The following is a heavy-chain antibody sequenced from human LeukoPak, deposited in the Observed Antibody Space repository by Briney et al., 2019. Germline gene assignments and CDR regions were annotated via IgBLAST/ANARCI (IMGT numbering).Heavy chain of an antibody. J-gene: IGHJ3*02. D-gene: IGHD3-10*01. CDR1: GFTFSSYG. Sequence: PGRSLRLSCAASGFTFSSYGMHWVRQAPGKGLEWVAVIWYDGSNKYYADSEKGRFTISRDNSKITLYLQMNSLRAEDTAVYYCARDPVPLVRGVRRVFDIWGQGTMVTVSS. V-gene: IGHV3-33*01. CDR2: IWYDGSNK. CDR3: ARDPVPLVRGVRRVFDI.